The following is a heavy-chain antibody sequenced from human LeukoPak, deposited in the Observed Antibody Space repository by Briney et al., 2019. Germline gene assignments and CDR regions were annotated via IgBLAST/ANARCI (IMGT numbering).Heavy chain of an antibody. J-gene: IGHJ1*01. CDR1: GFTFSNYW. CDR2: INQDGSEK. Sequence: GGSLRLSCAASGFTFSNYWMSWVRQAPGKGLEWVANINQDGSEKYSVDSVKGRFTISRDNAKKSLYLQMSGLRAEDTAVYYCTRDLRPPQHWGQGTLVTVSS. CDR3: TRDLRPPQH. V-gene: IGHV3-7*01.